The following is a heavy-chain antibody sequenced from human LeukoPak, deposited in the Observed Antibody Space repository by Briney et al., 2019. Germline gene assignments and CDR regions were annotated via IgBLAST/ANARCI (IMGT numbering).Heavy chain of an antibody. D-gene: IGHD3-22*01. CDR2: INSGSSHI. CDR3: ARGPTMKMDV. J-gene: IGHJ6*04. V-gene: IGHV3-21*01. Sequence: GGSLRLSCAVSGFTFSSYSMNWVRQAPGTGLKWVSSINSGSSHIYYADSVKGRFTISRDNAKNSLYLQMNSLRVEDTAVYYCARGPTMKMDVWGKGTTVTVSS. CDR1: GFTFSSYS.